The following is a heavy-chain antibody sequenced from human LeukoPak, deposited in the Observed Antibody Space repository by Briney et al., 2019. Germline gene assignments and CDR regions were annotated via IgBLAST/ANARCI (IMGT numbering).Heavy chain of an antibody. CDR1: GYIFTDYY. J-gene: IGHJ6*03. Sequence: ASVKVSCKASGYIFTDYYIHWVRQAPGQGREWMGWMNPNSGNTGYAQKFQGRVTMTRNTSISTAYMELSSLRSEDTAVYYCAKISSSWNPYYYYYYMDVWGKGTTVTVSS. V-gene: IGHV1-8*02. CDR3: AKISSSWNPYYYYYYMDV. CDR2: MNPNSGNT. D-gene: IGHD6-13*01.